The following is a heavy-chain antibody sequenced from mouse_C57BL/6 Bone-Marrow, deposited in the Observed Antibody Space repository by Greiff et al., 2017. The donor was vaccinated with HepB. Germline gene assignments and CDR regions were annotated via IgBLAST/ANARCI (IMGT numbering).Heavy chain of an antibody. CDR1: GFTFSSYA. Sequence: EVQGVESGEGLVKPGGSLKLSCAASGFTFSSYAMSWVRQTPEKRLEWVAYISSGGDYIYYADTVKGRFTISRDNARNTLYLQMSSLKSEDTAMYYCTRDHYYGSSSWFAYWGQGTLVTVSA. CDR2: ISSGGDYI. D-gene: IGHD1-1*01. V-gene: IGHV5-9-1*02. CDR3: TRDHYYGSSSWFAY. J-gene: IGHJ3*01.